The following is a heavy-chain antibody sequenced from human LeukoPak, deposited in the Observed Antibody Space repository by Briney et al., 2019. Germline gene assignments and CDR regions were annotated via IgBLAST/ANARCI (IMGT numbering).Heavy chain of an antibody. CDR2: IYWNDDK. CDR3: AHSLYCSGGSCYSDWFDP. CDR1: GFSLSTSGVG. Sequence: SGPTLVNPTQILTLTCTFSGFSLSTSGVGVGWIRQPPGKALEWLALIYWNDDKRYSPSLKSRLTITKDTSKNQVVLTMTNMDPVDTATYYCAHSLYCSGGSCYSDWFDPWGQGTLVTVSS. V-gene: IGHV2-5*01. D-gene: IGHD2-15*01. J-gene: IGHJ5*02.